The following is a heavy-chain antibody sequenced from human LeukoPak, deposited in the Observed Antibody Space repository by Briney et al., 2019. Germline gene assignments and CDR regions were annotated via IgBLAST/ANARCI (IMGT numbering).Heavy chain of an antibody. CDR1: GFSFNNFA. D-gene: IGHD3-10*01. J-gene: IGHJ4*02. V-gene: IGHV3-23*01. CDR3: ARDPSYYYGSGTLEDDY. Sequence: GGSLRLSCAASGFSFNNFAMNWVRQAPGKGLEWVSAISGSGATTLYAASAKGRFTIYRDNSKNTLYLQMNSLRAEDTAVYYCARDPSYYYGSGTLEDDYWGQGTLVTVSS. CDR2: ISGSGATT.